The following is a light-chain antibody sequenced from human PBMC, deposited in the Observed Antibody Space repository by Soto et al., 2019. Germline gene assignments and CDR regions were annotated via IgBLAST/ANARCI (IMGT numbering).Light chain of an antibody. V-gene: IGLV2-14*01. CDR2: DVS. CDR3: SSYTSSSTLYVV. Sequence: QYVLTQPASVSGSPGQSITISCTGTSSDVGGYNYVSWYQQHPGKAPKLMIYDVSNRPSGVSNRFSGSKSGNTSSLTISGLQAEDEGDYYCSSYTSSSTLYVVFGGGTKLTVL. J-gene: IGLJ2*01. CDR1: SSDVGGYNY.